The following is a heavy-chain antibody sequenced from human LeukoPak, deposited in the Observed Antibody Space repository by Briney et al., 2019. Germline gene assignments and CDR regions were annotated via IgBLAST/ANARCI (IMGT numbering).Heavy chain of an antibody. J-gene: IGHJ4*02. V-gene: IGHV3-30*02. D-gene: IGHD2-15*01. CDR1: GFTFSSYG. CDR2: IRYDGSDK. CDR3: AKDLAANGDH. Sequence: GGSLRLSCAASGFTFSSYGMNWVRQAPGKGLEWVTFIRYDGSDKYYAESVKGRITISRDNSKNTLYMQMNSLRAEDTAVYYCAKDLAANGDHWGQGTLVTVSS.